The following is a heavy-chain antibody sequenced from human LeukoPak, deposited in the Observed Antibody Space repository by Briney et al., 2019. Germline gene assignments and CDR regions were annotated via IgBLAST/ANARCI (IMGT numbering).Heavy chain of an antibody. CDR2: ISNSGNTK. Sequence: GGSLRLSCAASGFAFSNYEMNWIRQAPGKGLEWISYISNSGNTKYYADSVKGRFSISRDNANNSVYLQMNNLRAEDTAVYYCAAVIDYWGQGTLVTVSS. CDR3: AAVIDY. CDR1: GFAFSNYE. J-gene: IGHJ4*02. V-gene: IGHV3-48*03.